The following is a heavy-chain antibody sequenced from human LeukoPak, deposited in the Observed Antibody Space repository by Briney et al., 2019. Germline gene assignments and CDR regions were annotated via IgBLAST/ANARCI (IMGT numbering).Heavy chain of an antibody. CDR2: IYYNGST. D-gene: IGHD2-15*01. J-gene: IGHJ1*01. CDR1: GGSINSYY. V-gene: IGHV4-59*08. Sequence: SETLSLTCTVSGGSINSYYWSWIRQPPGKGLEWIGYIYYNGSTNYNPSLKSRVTISVDTSKNQFSLKLSSVTAADTAVYYCARRDRSGYFQHWGQGTLVTVSS. CDR3: ARRDRSGYFQH.